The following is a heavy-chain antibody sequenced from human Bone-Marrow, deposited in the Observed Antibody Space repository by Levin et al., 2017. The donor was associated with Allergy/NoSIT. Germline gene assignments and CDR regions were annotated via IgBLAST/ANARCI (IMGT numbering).Heavy chain of an antibody. CDR2: IKQDGSEK. D-gene: IGHD6-13*01. Sequence: PGGSLRLSCAASGFTFSSYWMSWVRQAPGKGLEWVANIKQDGSEKYYVDSVKGRFTISRDNAKNSLYLQMNSLRAEDTAVYYCAREATDSSSWSHRTPRGSLPDYWGQGTLVTVSS. CDR3: AREATDSSSWSHRTPRGSLPDY. CDR1: GFTFSSYW. J-gene: IGHJ4*02. V-gene: IGHV3-7*01.